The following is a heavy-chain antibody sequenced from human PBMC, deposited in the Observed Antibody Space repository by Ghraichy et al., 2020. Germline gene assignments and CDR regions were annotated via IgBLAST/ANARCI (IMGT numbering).Heavy chain of an antibody. J-gene: IGHJ4*02. V-gene: IGHV3-21*01. CDR3: ASRYCSGGACYPSEY. D-gene: IGHD2-15*01. Sequence: GGSLRLSCAASGFTFSSYSMNWVLQAPGKGLEWVSSISSSSSYIYYADSVKGRFTISRDNAKNSLYLQMNSLRAEDTAVYYCASRYCSGGACYPSEYWGQGTLVTVSS. CDR1: GFTFSSYS. CDR2: ISSSSSYI.